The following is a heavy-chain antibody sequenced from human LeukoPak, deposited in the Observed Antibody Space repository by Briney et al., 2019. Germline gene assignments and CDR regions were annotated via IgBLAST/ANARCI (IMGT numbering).Heavy chain of an antibody. Sequence: PGGSLRLSCAASGFTFSGSAMHWIRQASGKGLELLGRIRSKADSYTTAYAASVKGRFIVSRDDSKNTAYLQMNSLKTEDKAVYYCRAAADLNDYWGQGTLVTVSS. CDR3: RAAADLNDY. D-gene: IGHD6-13*01. V-gene: IGHV3-73*01. CDR2: IRSKADSYTT. CDR1: GFTFSGSA. J-gene: IGHJ4*02.